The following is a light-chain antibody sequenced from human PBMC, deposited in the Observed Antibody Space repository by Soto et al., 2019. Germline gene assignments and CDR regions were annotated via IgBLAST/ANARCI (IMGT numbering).Light chain of an antibody. CDR3: SSYAGITPYV. Sequence: QSALTQPPSASGSPGQSVTISCTGTSSDVGGYTYVSWYQQHPGKAPKLMIYEVSKRPSGVPVRFSGSKSGNTASLTVSGLQAEDEADYYCSSYAGITPYVFGTGTKVTVL. CDR1: SSDVGGYTY. V-gene: IGLV2-8*01. CDR2: EVS. J-gene: IGLJ1*01.